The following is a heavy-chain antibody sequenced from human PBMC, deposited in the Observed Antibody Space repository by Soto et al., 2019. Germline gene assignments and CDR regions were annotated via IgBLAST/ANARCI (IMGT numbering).Heavy chain of an antibody. CDR3: ARDQKDIVVVVAATPHRLFDP. Sequence: ASVKVSCKASGYTFTSYGISWVRQAPGQGLEWMGWISAYNGNTNYAQKLQGGVTMTTDTSTSTAYMELRSLRSDDTAVYYCARDQKDIVVVVAATPHRLFDPWGQGTLVTVSS. D-gene: IGHD2-15*01. V-gene: IGHV1-18*01. CDR2: ISAYNGNT. J-gene: IGHJ5*02. CDR1: GYTFTSYG.